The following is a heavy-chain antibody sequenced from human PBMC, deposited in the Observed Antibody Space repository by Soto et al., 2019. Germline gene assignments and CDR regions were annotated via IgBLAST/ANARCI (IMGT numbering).Heavy chain of an antibody. J-gene: IGHJ4*02. CDR1: GFTFTSAA. D-gene: IGHD5-12*01. CDR3: AADISGYSGYDFDY. V-gene: IGHV1-58*01. Sequence: SVKVSCKASGFTFTSAAVQWVRQARGQRLEWIGWIVVGSGNTNYAQKFQERVTITRDMSTSTAYMELSSLRSEDTAVYYCAADISGYSGYDFDYWGQGTLVTVSS. CDR2: IVVGSGNT.